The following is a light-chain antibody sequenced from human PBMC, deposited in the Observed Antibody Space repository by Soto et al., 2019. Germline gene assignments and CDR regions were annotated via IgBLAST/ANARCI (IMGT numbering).Light chain of an antibody. J-gene: IGKJ4*02. CDR3: QYYKNWTGA. Sequence: TQSPAMLRVSPGDRVTLSCMARQRVXSNLAWYQRKPGQAPRLLXDGASTTDSGSPARLSGSGSGTEFFLPISSLQSQHFAVYYCQYYKNWTGAFGGGTKVDIK. CDR2: GAS. CDR1: QRVXSN. V-gene: IGKV3-15*01.